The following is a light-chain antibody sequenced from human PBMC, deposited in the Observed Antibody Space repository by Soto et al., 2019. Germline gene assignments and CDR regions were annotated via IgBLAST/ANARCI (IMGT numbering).Light chain of an antibody. CDR2: AAS. V-gene: IGKV3-15*01. J-gene: IGKJ1*01. Sequence: EIVITQSPATLSVSPGESAPLSCRASQSVSSNLAWYQQKPGQAPRLLIYAASTRATGIPARFSGSGSGTEFTLTISSLQSEDFAVYYCQQYNNWPVFGQGTKVDIK. CDR1: QSVSSN. CDR3: QQYNNWPV.